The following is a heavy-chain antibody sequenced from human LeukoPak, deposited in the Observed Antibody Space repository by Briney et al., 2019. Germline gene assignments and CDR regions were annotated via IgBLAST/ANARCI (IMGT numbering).Heavy chain of an antibody. J-gene: IGHJ4*02. Sequence: GGSLRLSCAASGFTFSRNSIHWVRQGPGKGLEWVSYIAHHGGNKYYPDSVTGRFTTYRDNSKRTPYLKMNSLRADDTAVYYCAKDGSWSCTDWGQGTLVTVSS. CDR1: GFTFSRNS. CDR2: IAHHGGNK. D-gene: IGHD2-8*02. V-gene: IGHV3-30*02. CDR3: AKDGSWSCTD.